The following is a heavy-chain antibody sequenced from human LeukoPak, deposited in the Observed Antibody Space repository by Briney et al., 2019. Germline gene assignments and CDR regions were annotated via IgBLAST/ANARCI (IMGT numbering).Heavy chain of an antibody. J-gene: IGHJ5*02. CDR2: INPNRGGT. Sequence: PSVNLSCKASGYTFTGYYMHGVRQAPGQGREWRGWINPNRGGTNYVQKFQGRVTMTRDTSISTAYMELSRMRSEETAVYYCERDNSGSYNWFAAWGQGTLVTVSS. V-gene: IGHV1-2*02. D-gene: IGHD4-23*01. CDR1: GYTFTGYY. CDR3: ERDNSGSYNWFAA.